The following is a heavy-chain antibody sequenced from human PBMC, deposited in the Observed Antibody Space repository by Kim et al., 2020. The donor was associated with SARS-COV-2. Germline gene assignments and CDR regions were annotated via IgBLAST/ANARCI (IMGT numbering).Heavy chain of an antibody. D-gene: IGHD6-19*01. CDR1: GFTFSSYS. CDR3: ARDAGYSSGWYGGYYFDY. CDR2: ISSSSSTI. J-gene: IGHJ4*02. V-gene: IGHV3-48*04. Sequence: GGSLRRSCAASGFTFSSYSMNWVRQAPGKGLEWVSYISSSSSTIYYADSVKGRFTISRDNAKNSLYLQMNSLRAEDTAVYYCARDAGYSSGWYGGYYFDYWGQGTLVTVSS.